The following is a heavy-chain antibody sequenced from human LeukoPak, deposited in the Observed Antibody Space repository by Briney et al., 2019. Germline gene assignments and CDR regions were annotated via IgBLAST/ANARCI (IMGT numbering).Heavy chain of an antibody. D-gene: IGHD3-22*01. J-gene: IGHJ4*02. CDR1: GFTFSIYW. CDR3: ARRRFDSSGYIDY. V-gene: IGHV3-7*01. CDR2: IKQDGSEK. Sequence: PGRSLRLSCAASGFTFSIYWMSWVRQAPGKGLEWVANIKQDGSEKYYVDSVKGRFTISRDNAKNSLYLQMNSLRAEDTAVYYCARRRFDSSGYIDYWGQGTLVTVSS.